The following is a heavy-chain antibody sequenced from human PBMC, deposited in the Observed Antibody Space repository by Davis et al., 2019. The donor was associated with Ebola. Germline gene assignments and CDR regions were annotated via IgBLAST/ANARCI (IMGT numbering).Heavy chain of an antibody. Sequence: AASVKVSCKASGYTFTSYGISWVRQAPGQGLEWMGWISAYNGNTNSAQNLQGRVTMTTDTSTSTAYMELSRLRSDDTAVYYCARLGYCSGGSCYHFDYWGQGTLVTVSS. J-gene: IGHJ4*02. CDR2: ISAYNGNT. CDR1: GYTFTSYG. V-gene: IGHV1-18*04. D-gene: IGHD2-15*01. CDR3: ARLGYCSGGSCYHFDY.